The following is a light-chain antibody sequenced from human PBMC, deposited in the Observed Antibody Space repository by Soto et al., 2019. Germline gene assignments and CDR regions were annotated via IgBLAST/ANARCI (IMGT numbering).Light chain of an antibody. CDR1: QSLLHSNGYNY. V-gene: IGKV2-28*01. CDR3: MQALQIMYT. Sequence: DIVMTQSPLSLPVTPGEPASISCRSSQSLLHSNGYNYLDWYLQKPGQSPQLLIYLGSNRASGVPDRFSGSGSGTDFTLKISRVEAGDVGVYYCMQALQIMYTFGQGTKLEIK. J-gene: IGKJ2*01. CDR2: LGS.